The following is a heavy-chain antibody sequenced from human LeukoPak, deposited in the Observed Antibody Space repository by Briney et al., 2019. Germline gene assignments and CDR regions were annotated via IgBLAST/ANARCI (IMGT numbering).Heavy chain of an antibody. Sequence: GGSLRLSCAASGFTFSSYEMNWVRQAPGKGLEWVSYISSSGSTIYYADSVKGRFTISRDNAKNSLYLQMNSLRAEDTAVYYCARDVTGIAVADQSYYYYMDVWGKGTTVTISS. CDR3: ARDVTGIAVADQSYYYYMDV. CDR1: GFTFSSYE. V-gene: IGHV3-48*03. CDR2: ISSSGSTI. D-gene: IGHD6-19*01. J-gene: IGHJ6*03.